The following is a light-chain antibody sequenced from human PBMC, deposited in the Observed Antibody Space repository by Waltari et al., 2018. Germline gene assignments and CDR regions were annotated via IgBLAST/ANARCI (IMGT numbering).Light chain of an antibody. CDR2: KDT. CDR3: HSADNSGTYWE. V-gene: IGLV3-25*03. CDR1: ALPKQY. J-gene: IGLJ3*02. Sequence: SHELTQPPSVSVSPGQTATISCSRDALPKQYGFWYQQKPGQAPNLLIYKDTERPSGTPERLSGFSSGTTFTVTISGVQAEDEADYYCHSADNSGTYWEFGGGTKLTVL.